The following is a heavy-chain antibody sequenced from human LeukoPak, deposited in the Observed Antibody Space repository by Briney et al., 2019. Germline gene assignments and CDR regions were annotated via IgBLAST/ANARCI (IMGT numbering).Heavy chain of an antibody. Sequence: GESLKISCKGSGYSFTSYWIGWVRQMPGKGLEWMGRIDPSDSYTNYSPSFQGHVTISADKSISTAYLQWSSLKASDTAMYYCARHWGSSSSGYYYYGMDVWGQGTTVTVSS. J-gene: IGHJ6*02. CDR1: GYSFTSYW. D-gene: IGHD6-6*01. CDR3: ARHWGSSSSGYYYYGMDV. V-gene: IGHV5-10-1*01. CDR2: IDPSDSYT.